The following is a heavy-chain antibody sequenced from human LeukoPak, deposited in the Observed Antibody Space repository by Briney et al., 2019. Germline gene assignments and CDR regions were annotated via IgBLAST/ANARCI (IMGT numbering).Heavy chain of an antibody. CDR3: AIGYCSSTSCYSYYYYYMDV. D-gene: IGHD2-2*01. CDR2: ISPNSGGT. J-gene: IGHJ6*03. CDR1: GYTFTGYY. V-gene: IGHV1-2*02. Sequence: ASVKVSCKASGYTFTGYYMHWVRQAPGQGLEWMGWISPNSGGTNYAQKFQGRVTMTRDTSISTAYMELSRLRSDDTAVYYCAIGYCSSTSCYSYYYYYMDVWGKGTTVTVSS.